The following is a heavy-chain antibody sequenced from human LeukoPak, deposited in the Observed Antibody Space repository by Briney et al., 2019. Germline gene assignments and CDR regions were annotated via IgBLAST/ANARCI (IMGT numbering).Heavy chain of an antibody. Sequence: PGGSLRLSCAASGFTFSYNWMHWVRQAPGKGLVWDSRISSDGRATHYADSVKGRFTISRDSAENTLFLQMNDLRAEDTAVYYCLGYYSGSPNWGQGTLVTVSS. J-gene: IGHJ4*02. CDR1: GFTFSYNW. CDR2: ISSDGRAT. CDR3: LGYYSGSPN. V-gene: IGHV3-74*01. D-gene: IGHD3-10*01.